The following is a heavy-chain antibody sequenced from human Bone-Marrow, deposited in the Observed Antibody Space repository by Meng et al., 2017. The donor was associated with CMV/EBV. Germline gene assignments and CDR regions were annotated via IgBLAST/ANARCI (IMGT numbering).Heavy chain of an antibody. D-gene: IGHD6-13*01. Sequence: GESLKISCAASGLSVSDNYMSWVRQAPGKGLEWVSVIYSDGGTHYADSVKGRFTISRDDSKNTLHLQMNNLRVEDTAVYYCAKDHPRTAGTWVDYWGQGTLVTVSS. V-gene: IGHV3-53*01. J-gene: IGHJ4*02. CDR1: GLSVSDNY. CDR3: AKDHPRTAGTWVDY. CDR2: IYSDGGT.